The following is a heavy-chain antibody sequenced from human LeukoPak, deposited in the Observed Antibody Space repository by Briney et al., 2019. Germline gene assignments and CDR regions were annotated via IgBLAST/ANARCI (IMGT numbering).Heavy chain of an antibody. V-gene: IGHV3-30*18. CDR1: GFTFSNG. CDR2: ISYDGSNK. D-gene: IGHD3-3*01. J-gene: IGHJ4*02. Sequence: PGRSLRLSCAASGFTFSNGMHWVRQAPGKGLEWVTLISYDGSNKYYADSVKGRFTISRDNSKNTLYLQMNSLRAEDTAVYYCAKDYRPHDFWSGLVDYWGQGTLVTVSS. CDR3: AKDYRPHDFWSGLVDY.